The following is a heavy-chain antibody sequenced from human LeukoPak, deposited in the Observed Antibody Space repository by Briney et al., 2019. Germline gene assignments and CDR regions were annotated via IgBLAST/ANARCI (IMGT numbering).Heavy chain of an antibody. Sequence: ASVKVSCKASGGTFSSYAISWVRQAPGQGLEWMGGIIPIFGTANYAQKFQGRVTITTDESTSTAYMELSSLRSEDTAVYYCASASPGRDGYNYWFDPWGPGTLVSVSS. CDR3: ASASPGRDGYNYWFDP. CDR1: GGTFSSYA. J-gene: IGHJ5*02. D-gene: IGHD5-24*01. CDR2: IIPIFGTA. V-gene: IGHV1-69*05.